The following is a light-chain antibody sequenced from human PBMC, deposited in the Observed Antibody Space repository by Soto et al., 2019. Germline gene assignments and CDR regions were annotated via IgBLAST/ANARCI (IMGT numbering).Light chain of an antibody. Sequence: DIVMTQSPLSLSVTPGEPASISCMSSQSLLHSNGYNYLDWYLQKPGQSPQLLIYLGSNRSSGVPDRFSGSGSGTDFTLKISRVEAEDVGVYYCMQALQTPITFGQGTRLEI. CDR1: QSLLHSNGYNY. CDR2: LGS. V-gene: IGKV2-28*01. CDR3: MQALQTPIT. J-gene: IGKJ5*01.